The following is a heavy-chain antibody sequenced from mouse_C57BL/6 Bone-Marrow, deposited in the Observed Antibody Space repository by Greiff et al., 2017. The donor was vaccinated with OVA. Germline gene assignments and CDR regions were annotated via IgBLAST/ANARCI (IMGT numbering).Heavy chain of an antibody. D-gene: IGHD1-1*01. J-gene: IGHJ4*01. V-gene: IGHV1-55*01. Sequence: VQLQQPGAELVKPGASVKMSCKASGYTFTSYWITWVKQRPGQGLEWIGDIYPGSGSTNYNEKFKSKATLTVDTSSSTAYMQLSSMTSEDSAVYYCASRGYYYGYYYAMDDWGQGTSVTVSS. CDR1: GYTFTSYW. CDR2: IYPGSGST. CDR3: ASRGYYYGYYYAMDD.